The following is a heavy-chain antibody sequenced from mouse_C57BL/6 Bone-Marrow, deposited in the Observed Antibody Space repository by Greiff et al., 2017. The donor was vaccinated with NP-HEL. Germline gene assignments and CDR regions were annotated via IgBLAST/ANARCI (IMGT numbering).Heavy chain of an antibody. V-gene: IGHV1-15*01. CDR3: TRIYYYD. CDR2: IDPETGGN. J-gene: IGHJ2*01. Sequence: QVQLQQSGAELVRPGASVTLSCKASGYTFTDYEMHWVKQTPVHGLEWIGAIDPETGGNAYNQKFKGKAILTADKSSSTAYMELRSLTSEDSAVYYCTRIYYYDWGQGTTLTVSS. D-gene: IGHD1-1*01. CDR1: GYTFTDYE.